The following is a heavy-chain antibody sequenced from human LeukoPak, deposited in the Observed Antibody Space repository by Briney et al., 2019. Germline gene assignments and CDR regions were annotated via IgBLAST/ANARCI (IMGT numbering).Heavy chain of an antibody. CDR1: GFTFTNYA. CDR3: AKRGMTTIKEGFDY. D-gene: IGHD5-24*01. V-gene: IGHV3-23*01. J-gene: IGHJ4*02. CDR2: ISGSGGST. Sequence: GGSLRLSCAASGFTFTNYAMSWVRQAPGKGLEWVSAISGSGGSTYYADAVKGRFTISRDNSKNTLYLQMNSLRAEDTAVYYCAKRGMTTIKEGFDYWGQGTLVTVSS.